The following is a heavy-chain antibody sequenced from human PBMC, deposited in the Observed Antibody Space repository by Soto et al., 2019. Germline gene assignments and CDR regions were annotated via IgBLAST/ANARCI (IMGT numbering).Heavy chain of an antibody. V-gene: IGHV1-69*01. D-gene: IGHD3-3*01. CDR3: ARVETYYDSPRGWFDP. Sequence: QVQLVQSGAEVKKPGSSVKVSCKASGGTFSSYAISWVRQAPGQGLEWMGGIIPIFGTANYAQKFQGRVTITANESTSTAYMEQSSLRSEDTAVYYCARVETYYDSPRGWFDPWGQGTLVTVSS. J-gene: IGHJ5*02. CDR2: IIPIFGTA. CDR1: GGTFSSYA.